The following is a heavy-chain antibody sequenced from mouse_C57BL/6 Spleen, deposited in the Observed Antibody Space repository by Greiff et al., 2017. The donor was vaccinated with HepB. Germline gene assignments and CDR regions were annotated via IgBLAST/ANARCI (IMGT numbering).Heavy chain of an antibody. J-gene: IGHJ2*01. D-gene: IGHD2-10*02. V-gene: IGHV1-54*01. CDR1: GYAFTNYL. CDR2: INPGSGGT. Sequence: VMLVESGAELVRPGTSVKVSCKASGYAFTNYLIEWVKQRPGQGLEWIGVINPGSGGTNYNEKFKGKATLTADKSSSTAYMQLSSLTSADSAVYFCARRMVSYFDYWGQGTTLTVSS. CDR3: ARRMVSYFDY.